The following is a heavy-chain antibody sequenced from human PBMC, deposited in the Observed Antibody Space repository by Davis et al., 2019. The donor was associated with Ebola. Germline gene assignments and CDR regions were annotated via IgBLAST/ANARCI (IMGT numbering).Heavy chain of an antibody. V-gene: IGHV5-51*01. CDR1: GYSFTSYW. Sequence: GESPKTPCKGSGYSFTSYWIGWVRHLPGKGLEWMGIIYPGDSDTRYSPSFQGQVTISADKSISTAYLQWSSLKASDTAMYYCARRTVTTTYSDYWGQGTLVTVSS. CDR2: IYPGDSDT. D-gene: IGHD4-17*01. CDR3: ARRTVTTTYSDY. J-gene: IGHJ4*02.